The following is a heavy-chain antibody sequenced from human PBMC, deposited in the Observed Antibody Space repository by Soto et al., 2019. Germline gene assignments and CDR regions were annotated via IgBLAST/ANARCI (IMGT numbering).Heavy chain of an antibody. J-gene: IGHJ6*03. D-gene: IGHD2-2*01. CDR3: ARLRLCGRTSCSGTHYYMDV. Sequence: RLEWMGWINAGNGNTRYSQKFQGRVTITRDTSASTAYMELSSLGSEDTAVYYCARLRLCGRTSCSGTHYYMDVWGTGTTVSVSS. V-gene: IGHV1-3*01. CDR2: INAGNGNT.